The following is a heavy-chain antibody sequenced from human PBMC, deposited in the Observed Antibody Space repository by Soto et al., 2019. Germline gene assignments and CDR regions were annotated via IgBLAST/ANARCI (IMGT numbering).Heavy chain of an antibody. V-gene: IGHV1-69*08. CDR3: ARDRNLRGGRE. CDR2: IIPILGIA. D-gene: IGHD3-16*01. CDR1: GGTFSSYT. Sequence: QVQLVQSGAEVKKPGSSVKVSCKASGGTFSSYTISWVRQAPGQGLEWMGRIIPILGIANYAQKFQGRVKHTADKSTSTAYMELSSLRSEATAVYYCARDRNLRGGREWGQGTLVTVSS. J-gene: IGHJ4*02.